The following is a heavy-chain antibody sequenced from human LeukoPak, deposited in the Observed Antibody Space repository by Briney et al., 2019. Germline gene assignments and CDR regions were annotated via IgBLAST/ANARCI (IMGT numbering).Heavy chain of an antibody. Sequence: SETLSLTCAVYGGSFSGYYWGWIRQPPGKGLEWIGEINHSGSTNYNPSLKSRVTISVDTSKNQFSLKLSSVTAADTAVYYCARVPRGDSNAYKGVYWGQGTLVTVSS. CDR1: GGSFSGYY. D-gene: IGHD3-22*01. CDR3: ARVPRGDSNAYKGVY. J-gene: IGHJ4*02. CDR2: INHSGST. V-gene: IGHV4-34*01.